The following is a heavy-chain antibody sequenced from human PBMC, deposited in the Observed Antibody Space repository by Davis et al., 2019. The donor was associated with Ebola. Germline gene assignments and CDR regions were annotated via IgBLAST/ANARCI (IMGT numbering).Heavy chain of an antibody. CDR3: ARGRIWPGGIAAAEY. V-gene: IGHV4-4*02. J-gene: IGHJ4*02. CDR1: GGSISSSNW. CDR2: IYHSGST. Sequence: PGGSLRLSCAVSGGSISSSNWWSWVRQPPGKGLEWIGEIYHSGSTNYNPSLKSRVTISVDKSKNQFSLKLSSVTAADTAVYYCARGRIWPGGIAAAEYWGQGTLVTVSS. D-gene: IGHD6-13*01.